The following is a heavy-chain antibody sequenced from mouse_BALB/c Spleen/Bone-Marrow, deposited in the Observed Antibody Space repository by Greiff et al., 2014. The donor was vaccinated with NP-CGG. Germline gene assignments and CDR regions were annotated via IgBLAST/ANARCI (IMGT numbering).Heavy chain of an antibody. CDR1: GFSLTGCG. Sequence: QVQLKESGPGLVAPSQSLSITCTVSGFSLTGCGVNWVRQPPGKGLEWLGMIWGDGSTDYNSALKSRLSISKDNSKSQVFLKMNSLQTDDTARYYCATDGYFAYWGQGTLVTVSA. D-gene: IGHD2-3*01. V-gene: IGHV2-6-7*01. J-gene: IGHJ3*01. CDR3: ATDGYFAY. CDR2: IWGDGST.